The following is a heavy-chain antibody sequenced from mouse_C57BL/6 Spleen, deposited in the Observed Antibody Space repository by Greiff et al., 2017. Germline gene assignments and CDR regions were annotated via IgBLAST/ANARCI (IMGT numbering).Heavy chain of an antibody. V-gene: IGHV6-6*01. J-gene: IGHJ3*01. CDR3: TRHRLLLRSAWFAY. Sequence: EVKLMESGGGLVQPGGSMKLSCAASGFTFSDAWMDWVRQSPEKGLEWVAEIRNKANNHATYYAESVKGSFTISRDDSKSSVYLQMNSLRAEDTGIYYCTRHRLLLRSAWFAYWGQGTLVTVSA. CDR1: GFTFSDAW. CDR2: IRNKANNHAT. D-gene: IGHD1-1*01.